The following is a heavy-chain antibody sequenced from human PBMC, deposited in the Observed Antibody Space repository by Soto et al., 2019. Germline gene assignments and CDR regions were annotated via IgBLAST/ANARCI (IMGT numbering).Heavy chain of an antibody. V-gene: IGHV4-31*03. CDR2: IYYSGRT. CDR1: GGSISSGGYY. D-gene: IGHD3-22*01. J-gene: IGHJ1*01. CDR3: ARGPISYYYDSSGYYAMGGYFQH. Sequence: QVQLQESGPGLVKPSQTLSLTCTVSGGSISSGGYYWSWIRQHPGKCLEWIGYIYYSGRTYYNPSLTSRVTISVDTSKNQFSLKLSSVTAADTAVYYCARGPISYYYDSSGYYAMGGYFQHWGQGTLVTVSS.